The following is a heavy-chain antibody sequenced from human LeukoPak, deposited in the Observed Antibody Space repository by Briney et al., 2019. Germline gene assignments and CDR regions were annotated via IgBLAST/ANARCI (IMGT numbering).Heavy chain of an antibody. CDR2: IRYDGSNK. CDR1: GFIFRNYG. V-gene: IGHV3-30*02. Sequence: PGGSLRLSCTSSGFIFRNYGMQWVRQAPGKGLEWVAFIRYDGSNKYYADSVKGRFTISRDNSKNTLYLQMNSLRAEDTAVYYCAIDSSSWYNWGQGTLVTVSS. J-gene: IGHJ4*02. D-gene: IGHD6-13*01. CDR3: AIDSSSWYN.